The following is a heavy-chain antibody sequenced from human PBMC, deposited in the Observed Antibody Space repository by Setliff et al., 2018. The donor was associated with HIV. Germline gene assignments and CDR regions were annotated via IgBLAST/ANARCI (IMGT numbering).Heavy chain of an antibody. CDR2: IYYSGTT. CDR3: ASRGIVVVTMSMPDEFFVH. V-gene: IGHV4-39*01. CDR1: GGSISSSSYY. J-gene: IGHJ1*01. D-gene: IGHD2-21*02. Sequence: SETLSLTCAVSGGSISSSSYYWGWIRQAPGKGLEWIGSIYYSGTTYYNPSLRGRVTISVDRSRNQFSLTLNSVTAADTATYYCASRGIVVVTMSMPDEFFVHWGHGTLVTVSS.